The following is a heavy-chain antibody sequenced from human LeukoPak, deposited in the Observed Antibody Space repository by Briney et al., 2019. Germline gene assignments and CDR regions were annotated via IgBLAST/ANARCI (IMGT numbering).Heavy chain of an antibody. CDR2: ISWNSGSI. J-gene: IGHJ3*02. Sequence: GGSLRLSCAASGFTFDDYAMHWVRQAPGKGLEWVSSISWNSGSIYYADSVKGRFTISRDNAKNSLYLQMNSLRAEDTAVYYCAKGAGITMIVVVINDAFDIWGQGTMVTVSS. D-gene: IGHD3-22*01. V-gene: IGHV3-9*01. CDR3: AKGAGITMIVVVINDAFDI. CDR1: GFTFDDYA.